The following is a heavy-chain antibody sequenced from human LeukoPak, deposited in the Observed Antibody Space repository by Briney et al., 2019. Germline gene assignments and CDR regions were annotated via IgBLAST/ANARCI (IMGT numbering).Heavy chain of an antibody. Sequence: QPGRSLRLSCAASGFTFSSYGMHWVRQAPGKGLEWVAVISYDGSNKYYADSVKGRFTISRDNSKNTLYLQMNSLRAEDTAVYYCARGQRGYSYGLDYWGQGTLVTVSS. CDR2: ISYDGSNK. CDR3: ARGQRGYSYGLDY. D-gene: IGHD5-18*01. V-gene: IGHV3-30*03. CDR1: GFTFSSYG. J-gene: IGHJ4*02.